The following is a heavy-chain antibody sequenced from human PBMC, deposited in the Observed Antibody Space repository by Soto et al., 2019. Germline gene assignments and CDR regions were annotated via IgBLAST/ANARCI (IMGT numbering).Heavy chain of an antibody. CDR3: ARPGWDAFDI. CDR1: GFTFSSYA. D-gene: IGHD2-15*01. V-gene: IGHV3-30-3*01. J-gene: IGHJ3*02. Sequence: QVQLVESGGGVVQPGRSLRLSCAASGFTFSSYAMHWVRQAPGKGLEWVAVISYDGSNKYYADSVKGRFTISRDNSKNTLYLQMNSLRAEDTAVYYCARPGWDAFDIWGQGTMVTVSS. CDR2: ISYDGSNK.